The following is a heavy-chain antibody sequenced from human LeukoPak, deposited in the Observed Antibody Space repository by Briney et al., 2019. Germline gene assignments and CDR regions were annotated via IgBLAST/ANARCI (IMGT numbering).Heavy chain of an antibody. V-gene: IGHV3-48*01. D-gene: IGHD6-13*01. CDR2: ISSSSSTI. J-gene: IGHJ4*02. CDR3: VASTGYSSSWFYFDY. CDR1: RFTFSSYW. Sequence: PGGSLRLSCAASRFTFSSYWMSWVRQAPGKGLEWVSYISSSSSTIYYADSVKGRFTISRDNAKNSLYLQMNSLRAEDTAVYYCVASTGYSSSWFYFDYWGQGTLVTVSS.